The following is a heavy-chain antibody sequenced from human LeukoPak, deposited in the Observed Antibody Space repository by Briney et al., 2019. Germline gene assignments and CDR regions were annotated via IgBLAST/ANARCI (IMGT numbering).Heavy chain of an antibody. V-gene: IGHV1-69*01. D-gene: IGHD1-26*01. CDR3: ARDTGVSGSYYVR. CDR1: GGTFSCYA. CDR2: FIPIFGTA. J-gene: IGHJ4*02. Sequence: SVALSCKASGGTFSCYAISWLRQAPGQGLEWMGGFIPIFGTANNAQKFPGRVPITAAESTCTAYMELSILRPQATDVYHCARDTGVSGSYYVRWGQGTVVTVSS.